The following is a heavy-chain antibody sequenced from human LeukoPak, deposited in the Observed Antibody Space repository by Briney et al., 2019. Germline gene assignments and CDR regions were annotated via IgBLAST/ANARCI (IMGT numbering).Heavy chain of an antibody. CDR3: AKEATTVTNFDY. CDR2: ISYDGSTK. J-gene: IGHJ4*02. Sequence: GGSLRLSCAASGFTFSSYSMHWVRQAPGKGLEWVVLISYDGSTKYFADSVKGRFTISRDNSKNTLYLQMNSLRAEDTAVYYCAKEATTVTNFDYWGQGTLVTVSS. CDR1: GFTFSSYS. V-gene: IGHV3-30-3*01. D-gene: IGHD4-17*01.